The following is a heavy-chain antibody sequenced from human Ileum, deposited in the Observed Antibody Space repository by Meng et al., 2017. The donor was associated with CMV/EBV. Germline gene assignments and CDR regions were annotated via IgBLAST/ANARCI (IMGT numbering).Heavy chain of an antibody. CDR2: IRYDGDDQ. V-gene: IGHV3-30*02. CDR3: GKAIYGSQSNYPIPDH. D-gene: IGHD3-10*01. J-gene: IGHJ4*02. CDR1: GFIFSSFG. Sequence: GGSLRLSCEASGFIFSSFGMHWVRQAPGKGLEWVAFIRYDGDDQKYADSVKGRFTISRDNPKNTLFLQMSSLRADDTAVYYCGKAIYGSQSNYPIPDHWGQGTLVTVSS.